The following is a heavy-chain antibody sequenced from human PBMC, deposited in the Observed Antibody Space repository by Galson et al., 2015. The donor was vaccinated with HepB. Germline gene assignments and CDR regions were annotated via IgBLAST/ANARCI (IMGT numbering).Heavy chain of an antibody. CDR1: GFTFSSYA. Sequence: SLRLSCAASGFTFSSYAMSWVRQAPGKGLEWVSAISGSGGSTYYADSVKGRFTISRDNSKNTLYLQMNSLRAEDTAVYYCAGSGSYYLDAFDIWGQGTMVTVSS. V-gene: IGHV3-23*01. D-gene: IGHD1-26*01. CDR2: ISGSGGST. CDR3: AGSGSYYLDAFDI. J-gene: IGHJ3*02.